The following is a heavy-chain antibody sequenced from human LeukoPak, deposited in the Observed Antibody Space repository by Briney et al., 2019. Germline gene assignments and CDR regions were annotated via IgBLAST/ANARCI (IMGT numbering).Heavy chain of an antibody. J-gene: IGHJ3*01. D-gene: IGHD7-27*01. Sequence: ASVKVSCKASGYTFTSYGISWVRQAPGQGLEWMGWISAYNGNTNYAQKFQDRVTMTKDTSTNTAYMEMRSLRSDDTAIYYCARVRLVWGMETFDLWGQGTMVTVSS. CDR3: ARVRLVWGMETFDL. V-gene: IGHV1-18*01. CDR2: ISAYNGNT. CDR1: GYTFTSYG.